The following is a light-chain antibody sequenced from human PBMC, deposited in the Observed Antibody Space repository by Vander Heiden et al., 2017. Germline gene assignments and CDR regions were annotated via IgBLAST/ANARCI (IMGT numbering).Light chain of an antibody. CDR2: GAS. Sequence: DVQMTQSPSSLSASLGDRVTITCRASQTIDNYLDWYQQKPGKGPKVLIYGASSLQSGVPARFSGSRSGTDFTLTISSLEPEDFAIYHCQQSYSTPYTFGQGTKLEIK. CDR3: QQSYSTPYT. V-gene: IGKV1-39*01. J-gene: IGKJ2*01. CDR1: QTIDNY.